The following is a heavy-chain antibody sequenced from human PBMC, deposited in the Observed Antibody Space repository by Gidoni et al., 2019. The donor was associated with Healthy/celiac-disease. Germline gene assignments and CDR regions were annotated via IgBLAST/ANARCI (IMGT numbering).Heavy chain of an antibody. J-gene: IGHJ6*02. D-gene: IGHD1-26*01. Sequence: QVQLVESGGGLVKPGGSLSLSCAASGFTFSDYYMSWSRQAPGKGLEWVSYISSSGSTIYYADSVKGRFTISRDNAKNSLYLQMNSLRAEDTAVYYCASYGIVGATWGGYYYYGMDVWGQGTTVTVSS. CDR1: GFTFSDYY. CDR3: ASYGIVGATWGGYYYYGMDV. V-gene: IGHV3-11*01. CDR2: ISSSGSTI.